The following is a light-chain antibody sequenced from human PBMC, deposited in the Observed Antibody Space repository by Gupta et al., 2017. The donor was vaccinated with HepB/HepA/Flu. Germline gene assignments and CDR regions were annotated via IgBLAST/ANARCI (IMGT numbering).Light chain of an antibody. CDR1: SSYVGGDNY. CDR3: SSDTSSITLV. V-gene: IGLV2-14*03. CDR2: DVS. Sequence: HSALTTPASVSGSPGPDITIACTATSSYVGGDNYVSWHQQHPGKAPKLMIYDVSNRPAGGANRFSGSQSGNTASLTISGLQAEDDADYYCSSDTSSITLVFGTGTKVTVL. J-gene: IGLJ1*01.